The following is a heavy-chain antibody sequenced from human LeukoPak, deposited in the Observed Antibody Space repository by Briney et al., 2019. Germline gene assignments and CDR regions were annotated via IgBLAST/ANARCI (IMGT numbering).Heavy chain of an antibody. CDR3: ARRSSGTFFFDY. D-gene: IGHD6-19*01. J-gene: IGHJ4*02. Sequence: GESLKISCKASGYSSTSYWIDWVRQMPGKGLEWMGIIYPGDSDTRYSPSFQGHVTISADKSISTAYLQWSSLKASDTAMYYCARRSSGTFFFDYWGQGTLVTVSS. V-gene: IGHV5-51*01. CDR1: GYSSTSYW. CDR2: IYPGDSDT.